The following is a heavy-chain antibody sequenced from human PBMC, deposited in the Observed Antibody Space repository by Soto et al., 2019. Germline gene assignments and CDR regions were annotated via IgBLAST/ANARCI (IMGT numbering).Heavy chain of an antibody. J-gene: IGHJ4*02. Sequence: QVQLVQSGAEVMQPGASVKVSCKASGYTFTTHGISWVRQAPGQGLEWMGWISAYNGNTNYAQEFQGRVTMTTDTSTSTAYMELGSLRSDATAVYYCARDFNSGHDTFDYWGQGTLVTVSS. V-gene: IGHV1-18*01. CDR2: ISAYNGNT. D-gene: IGHD5-12*01. CDR3: ARDFNSGHDTFDY. CDR1: GYTFTTHG.